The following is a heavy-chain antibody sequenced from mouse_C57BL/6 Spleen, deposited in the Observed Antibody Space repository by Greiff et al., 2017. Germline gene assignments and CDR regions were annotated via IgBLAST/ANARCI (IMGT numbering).Heavy chain of an antibody. CDR2: INPNNGGT. J-gene: IGHJ1*03. V-gene: IGHV1-18*01. D-gene: IGHD1-1*01. CDR3: ARSHYYCSSSCYFDV. Sequence: VQLQQSGPELVKPGASVKIPCKASGYTFTDYNMDWVKQSHGKSLEWIGDINPNNGGTIYNQKFKGKATLTVDKSSSTAYMELRSLTSEDTAVYYCARSHYYCSSSCYFDVWGTGTTVTVSS. CDR1: GYTFTDYN.